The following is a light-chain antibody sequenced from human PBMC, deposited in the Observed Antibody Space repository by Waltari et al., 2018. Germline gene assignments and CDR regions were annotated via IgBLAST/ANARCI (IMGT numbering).Light chain of an antibody. V-gene: IGKV3-20*01. J-gene: IGKJ2*01. CDR2: GAS. CDR1: QSVTSSY. Sequence: TQSPGNLSLSPGERATLSCRASQSVTSSYLAWYQQQPGQAPRLLIYGASSRATGIPDRFSGSGSGTDFTLTISRLEPEDFAVYYCQQYGSSPATFGQGTKLDIK. CDR3: QQYGSSPAT.